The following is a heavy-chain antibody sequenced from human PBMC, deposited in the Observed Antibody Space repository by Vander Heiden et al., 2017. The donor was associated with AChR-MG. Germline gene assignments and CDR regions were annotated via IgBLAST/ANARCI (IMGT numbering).Heavy chain of an antibody. V-gene: IGHV4-59*08. J-gene: IGHJ6*02. CDR1: GGSISSYY. CDR2: IYYSGST. D-gene: IGHD3-10*01. Sequence: QVQLQESGPGLVKPSETLSLTCTVPGGSISSYYWSWIRQPPGKGLEWIGYIYYSGSTNYNPSLKRRVTISVDTSKNQFSLKLSSVTAADTAVYYCARHGYYGSGSYSYYYGMDVWGQGTTVTVSS. CDR3: ARHGYYGSGSYSYYYGMDV.